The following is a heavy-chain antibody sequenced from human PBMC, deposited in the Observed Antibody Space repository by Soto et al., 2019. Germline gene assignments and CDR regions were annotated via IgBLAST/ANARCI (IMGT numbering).Heavy chain of an antibody. CDR2: ISYDGSNK. D-gene: IGHD6-19*01. V-gene: IGHV3-30*18. CDR1: GFTFSSYG. Sequence: QVQLVESGGGVVQPGRSLRLSCAASGFTFSSYGMHWVRQAPGKGLEWVAVISYDGSNKYYADSVKGRFTISRDNSKNTLYLQMNSLRAEDTAVYYCAKVFSYSSGGNFDYWGQGTLVTVSS. CDR3: AKVFSYSSGGNFDY. J-gene: IGHJ4*02.